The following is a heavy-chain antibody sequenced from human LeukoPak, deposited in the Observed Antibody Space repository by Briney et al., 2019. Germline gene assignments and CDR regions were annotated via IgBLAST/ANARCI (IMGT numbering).Heavy chain of an antibody. Sequence: PSETLSLTCTVSGGSISSYYWSWIRQPAGKGLEWIGRIYTSGSTNYNPSLKSRVTMSVDTSKNQFSLKLSSVTAAGTAVYYCARVQVLDYYDSSGAYYMDVWGKGTTVTVSS. J-gene: IGHJ6*03. CDR3: ARVQVLDYYDSSGAYYMDV. V-gene: IGHV4-4*07. D-gene: IGHD3-22*01. CDR1: GGSISSYY. CDR2: IYTSGST.